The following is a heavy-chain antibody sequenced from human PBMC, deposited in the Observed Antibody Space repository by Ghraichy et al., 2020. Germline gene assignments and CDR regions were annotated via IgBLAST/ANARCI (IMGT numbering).Heavy chain of an antibody. CDR1: GFAFSGSW. CDR3: ASRRGSISACYFSSWHCFDD. D-gene: IGHD2-2*01. J-gene: IGHJ4*02. V-gene: IGHV3-7*01. Sequence: GGSLRLSCVASGFAFSGSWMTWVRQAPGKGLEWVANIKPDGSEKFLVDSVKGRFIISKDNAESSMYLQLNNVRVEDTAVYYCASRRGSISACYFSSWHCFDDCGQGTRVTGSS. CDR2: IKPDGSEK.